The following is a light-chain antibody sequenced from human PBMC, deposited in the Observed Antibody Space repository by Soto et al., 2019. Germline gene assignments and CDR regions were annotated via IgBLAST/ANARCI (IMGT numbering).Light chain of an antibody. Sequence: QSVLTQPASLSGSPGQSITISCTGTSSVVGGFNSVSWYQLRPGTAPKLILYDVVDRPSGVSYRFSGSKSGNTASLTISGLQAADEADYFCRSYTSTMTNVFGSGTKVTVL. CDR1: SSVVGGFNS. V-gene: IGLV2-14*03. CDR3: RSYTSTMTNV. CDR2: DVV. J-gene: IGLJ1*01.